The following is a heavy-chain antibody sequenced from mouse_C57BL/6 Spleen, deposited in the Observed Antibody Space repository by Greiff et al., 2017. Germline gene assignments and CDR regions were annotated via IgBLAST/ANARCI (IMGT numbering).Heavy chain of an antibody. J-gene: IGHJ2*01. CDR3: ARGGSSYNY. CDR1: GYTFTSYW. V-gene: IGHV1-50*01. Sequence: QVQLQQPGAELVKPGASVKLSCKASGYTFTSYWMKWVKQRPGQGLEWIGEIDPSDSYTNYNQKFKGKATLTVDTSSSTAYMQLSSLTSEDSAVYYCARGGSSYNYWGQGTTLTVSS. D-gene: IGHD1-1*01. CDR2: IDPSDSYT.